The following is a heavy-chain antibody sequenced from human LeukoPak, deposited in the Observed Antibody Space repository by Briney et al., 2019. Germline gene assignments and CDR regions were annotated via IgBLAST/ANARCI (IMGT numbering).Heavy chain of an antibody. CDR1: GYTLTELF. Sequence: ASVKVSCKVSGYTLTELFMHWVRQAPGKGLEWMGGFDPEDGETIYAQKFQGRVTMTEDTSTDTAYMELSSLRSEDTAVYYCATDYYGSGSYRDYWGQGTLVTVSS. D-gene: IGHD3-10*01. CDR3: ATDYYGSGSYRDY. V-gene: IGHV1-24*01. J-gene: IGHJ4*02. CDR2: FDPEDGET.